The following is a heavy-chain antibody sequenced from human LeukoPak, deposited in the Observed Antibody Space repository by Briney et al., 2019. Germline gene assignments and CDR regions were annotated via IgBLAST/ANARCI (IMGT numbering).Heavy chain of an antibody. Sequence: PSETLSLTCAVYGGSFSGYYWSWIRQPPGKGLEWIGEINHSGSTNYNPSLKSRVTISVDTSKNQFSLKLSSVTAADTPVYYCVGRGYGSGSYKARFDYWGQGTLVTVSS. CDR3: VGRGYGSGSYKARFDY. D-gene: IGHD3-10*01. CDR1: GGSFSGYY. J-gene: IGHJ4*02. CDR2: INHSGST. V-gene: IGHV4-34*01.